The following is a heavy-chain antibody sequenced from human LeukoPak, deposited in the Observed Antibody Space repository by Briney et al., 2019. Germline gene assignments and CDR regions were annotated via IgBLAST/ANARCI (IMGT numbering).Heavy chain of an antibody. D-gene: IGHD3-22*01. CDR1: GGSISSGDYY. Sequence: SETLSLTCTVSGGSISSGDYYWSWLRQPPGTGREWIGYIYYSGSTYYNPSLKSRVTISVDTSKNQFSLKLSSVTAADTAVYYCARAYYDSSGYSFDYWGQGTLVTVSS. J-gene: IGHJ4*02. CDR3: ARAYYDSSGYSFDY. V-gene: IGHV4-30-4*01. CDR2: IYYSGST.